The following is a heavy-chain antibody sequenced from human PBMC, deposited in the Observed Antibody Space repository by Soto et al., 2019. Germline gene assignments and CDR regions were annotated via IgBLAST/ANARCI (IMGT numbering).Heavy chain of an antibody. V-gene: IGHV5-10-1*01. CDR1: GYSFNTYW. J-gene: IGHJ5*02. CDR3: ARHPTLHESRVWSGFDP. D-gene: IGHD3-3*01. Sequence: PGESLKISCQGSGYSFNTYWISWVRQVPGKGLEWMGRIDPGTSYSNYSPSFEGHVTISVDKSKSTAFLQWSSLKASDTAMYYCARHPTLHESRVWSGFDPWGQGTLGTVSS. CDR2: IDPGTSYS.